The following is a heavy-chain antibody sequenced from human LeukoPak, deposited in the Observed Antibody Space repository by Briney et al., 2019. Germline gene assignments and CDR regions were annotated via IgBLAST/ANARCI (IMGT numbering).Heavy chain of an antibody. J-gene: IGHJ4*02. CDR1: GFTVNSDS. CDR2: IYSGGST. D-gene: IGHD5-24*01. CDR3: ARGDGYNFFDY. V-gene: IGHV3-66*01. Sequence: GSLRLSCAASGFTVNSDSMSWVRQAPGEGLEWVSVIYSGGSTYYADSVKGRFTISRDNSKNTLYLQMNSLRPEGTAVYYCARGDGYNFFDYWGQGTLVTVSS.